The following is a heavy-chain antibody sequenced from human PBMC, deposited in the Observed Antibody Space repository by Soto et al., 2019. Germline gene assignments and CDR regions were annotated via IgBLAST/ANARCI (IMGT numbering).Heavy chain of an antibody. CDR3: ARVGSSSLINYFVY. D-gene: IGHD6-13*01. CDR2: ISYDGSNK. V-gene: IGHV3-30-3*01. CDR1: GFTYSSYA. Sequence: EVSLRLSCAASGFTYSSYALHWVRQAPGKGLEWVAVISYDGSNKYYADSVKGRFTISRDNSKNTLYLQMNSLRAEDTAAYYFARVGSSSLINYFVYVYQGTLVTVSS. J-gene: IGHJ4*02.